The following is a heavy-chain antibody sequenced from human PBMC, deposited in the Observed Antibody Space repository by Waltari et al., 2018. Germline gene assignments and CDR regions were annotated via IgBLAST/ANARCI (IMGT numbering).Heavy chain of an antibody. CDR2: IWYDGSNK. D-gene: IGHD4-4*01. CDR3: ARDRATTGYFDL. V-gene: IGHV3-33*01. J-gene: IGHJ2*01. CDR1: VFTFSSYG. Sequence: QVQLVESGGGVVQPGRSLRLSCAASVFTFSSYGMHWVRQAPGKGLEWVAVIWYDGSNKYYADSVKGRFTISRDNSKNTLYLQMNSLRAEDTAVYYCARDRATTGYFDLWGRGTLVTVSS.